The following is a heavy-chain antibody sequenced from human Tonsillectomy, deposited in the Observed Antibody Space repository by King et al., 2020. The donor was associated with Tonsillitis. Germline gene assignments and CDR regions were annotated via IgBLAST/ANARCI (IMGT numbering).Heavy chain of an antibody. CDR1: GFTFSNAW. Sequence: QLVQSGGGLVKPGGSLRLSCAASGFTFSNAWMNWVRQAPGKGLEWVGRIRSQIDGGTTDYAAPVKGRFTISRDDSKNTLYLQVISLKTEDTARYYCMTNALWGYLGQGTLVTTYWGQGTLASVSS. V-gene: IGHV3-15*01. J-gene: IGHJ4*02. CDR2: IRSQIDGGTT. CDR3: MTNALWGYLGQGTLVTTY. D-gene: IGHD1-14*01.